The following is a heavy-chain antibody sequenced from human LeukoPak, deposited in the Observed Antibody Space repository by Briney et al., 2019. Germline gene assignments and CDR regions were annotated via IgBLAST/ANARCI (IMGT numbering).Heavy chain of an antibody. CDR2: MNPNSGNT. V-gene: IGHV1-8*01. Sequence: ASVTVSCKASGYTFTSYDINWVLQGTGQGLEWLGWMNPNSGNTGYAQKFQGRVTMTRNASISTAYMELSSLRSEDTAVYYCARGARRVVRGVISYYFDYWGQGTLVTVSS. CDR3: ARGARRVVRGVISYYFDY. CDR1: GYTFTSYD. J-gene: IGHJ4*02. D-gene: IGHD3-10*01.